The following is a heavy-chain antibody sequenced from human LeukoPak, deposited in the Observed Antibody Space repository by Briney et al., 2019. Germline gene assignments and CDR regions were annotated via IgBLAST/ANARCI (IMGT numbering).Heavy chain of an antibody. D-gene: IGHD2-15*01. J-gene: IGHJ4*02. CDR1: GFTFSSYG. CDR2: IRYDGRNK. V-gene: IGHV3-30*02. Sequence: PGGSLRLSCAASGFTFSSYGMHWVRQAPGKGLEWVAFIRYDGRNKYYADSVKGRFTISRDNSKKMLYPQMNSLRAEDTAVYYCAKEKDIVVVVGASGVDYWGQGTLVTVSS. CDR3: AKEKDIVVVVGASGVDY.